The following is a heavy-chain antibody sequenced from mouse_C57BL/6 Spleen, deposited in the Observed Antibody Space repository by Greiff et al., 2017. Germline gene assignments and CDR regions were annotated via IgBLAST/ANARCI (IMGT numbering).Heavy chain of an antibody. CDR2: ISSGGDYT. Sequence: EVQLVESGEGLVKPGGSLKLSCAASGFTFSSYAMSWVRQTPEKRLEWVAYISSGGDYTYYADNVKGRFTISRDNARNTLYLQMSSLESEDTAMYYCTVLRGYAMGYWGQGTSVTVSS. J-gene: IGHJ4*01. CDR1: GFTFSSYA. D-gene: IGHD1-1*01. V-gene: IGHV5-9-1*02. CDR3: TVLRGYAMGY.